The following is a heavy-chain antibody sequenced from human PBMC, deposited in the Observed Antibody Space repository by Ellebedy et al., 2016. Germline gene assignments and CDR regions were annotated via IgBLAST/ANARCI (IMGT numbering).Heavy chain of an antibody. V-gene: IGHV3-48*02. CDR1: GFRFSDYS. J-gene: IGHJ2*01. Sequence: GGSLRLSCAASGFRFSDYSMNWVRQAPGKGLEWISYMTGSSTPTHYADSVKGRFTISRDNAKTSLYLQMNSLRDEDTAVYYCARSVQWYFDLWGRGTLVTVSS. CDR2: MTGSSTPT. CDR3: ARSVQWYFDL.